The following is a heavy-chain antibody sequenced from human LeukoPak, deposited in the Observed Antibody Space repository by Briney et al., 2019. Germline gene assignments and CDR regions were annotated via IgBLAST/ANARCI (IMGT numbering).Heavy chain of an antibody. CDR3: ARADSPPLRFLEWPPRRYYGMDV. CDR1: GGSFSNYY. Sequence: PSETLSLTCAVYGGSFSNYYWSCIRQPPGKGLEWIGEINHSGSTNYNPSLKSRVTISVDTSKNQFSLNLSSVTAADTAVYYCARADSPPLRFLEWPPRRYYGMDVWGQGTTVTVSS. CDR2: INHSGST. V-gene: IGHV4-34*01. J-gene: IGHJ6*02. D-gene: IGHD3-3*01.